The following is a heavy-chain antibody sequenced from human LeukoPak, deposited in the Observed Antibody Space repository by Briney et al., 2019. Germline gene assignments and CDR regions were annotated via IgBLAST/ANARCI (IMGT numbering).Heavy chain of an antibody. V-gene: IGHV4-39*01. CDR1: GGSISSSSYY. Sequence: ETLSLTCTVSGGSISSSSYYWGWIRQPPGKGLEWNGSIYYSGSTYYNPSLKSRVTISVDTSKNQFSLKLSSVTAADTAVYYCARHLGPLQLERRVPQWFDPWGQGTLVTVSS. CDR3: ARHLGPLQLERRVPQWFDP. J-gene: IGHJ5*02. D-gene: IGHD1-1*01. CDR2: IYYSGST.